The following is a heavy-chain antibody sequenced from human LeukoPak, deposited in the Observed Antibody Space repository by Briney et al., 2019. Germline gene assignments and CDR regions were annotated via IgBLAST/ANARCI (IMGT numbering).Heavy chain of an antibody. V-gene: IGHV1-46*01. J-gene: IGHJ4*02. Sequence: GASVKVSCKASGYTFTSYYMHWVRQAPGQGLEWMGIINPSGGSTSYAQKFQGRVTMTRDTSTSTVYMELSSLRSEDTAVYYCARVFRGGSDYYDSSGYYRPFDYWGQGTLVTVSS. CDR3: ARVFRGGSDYYDSSGYYRPFDY. CDR1: GYTFTSYY. D-gene: IGHD3-22*01. CDR2: INPSGGST.